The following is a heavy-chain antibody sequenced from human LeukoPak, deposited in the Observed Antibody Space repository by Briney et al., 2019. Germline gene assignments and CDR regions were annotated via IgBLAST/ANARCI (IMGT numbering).Heavy chain of an antibody. CDR3: AKDRATMIVVVIDYFDY. J-gene: IGHJ4*02. Sequence: PGGSLRLSCAASGFTFSSYGMHWVRQAPGKGLEWVAVISYDGSNKYYADSVRGRFTISRDNSKNTLYLQMNSLRAEDTAVYYCAKDRATMIVVVIDYFDYWGQGTLVTVSS. V-gene: IGHV3-30*18. CDR1: GFTFSSYG. CDR2: ISYDGSNK. D-gene: IGHD3-22*01.